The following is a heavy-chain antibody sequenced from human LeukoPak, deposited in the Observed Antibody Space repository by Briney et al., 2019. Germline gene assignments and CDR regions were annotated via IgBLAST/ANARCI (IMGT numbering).Heavy chain of an antibody. CDR3: ASGGYYDGGVYYPLDY. CDR1: GYTFTDYY. CDR2: INPSSGGT. D-gene: IGHD3-22*01. V-gene: IGHV1-2*02. J-gene: IGHJ4*02. Sequence: GASVKVSCKTSGYTFTDYYMHWVRQAPGQGLEWMGWINPSSGGTNYAQKFQGRVTMTRDTSISTAYMELTSLRSDDAAVYYCASGGYYDGGVYYPLDYWGQGTLVTVSS.